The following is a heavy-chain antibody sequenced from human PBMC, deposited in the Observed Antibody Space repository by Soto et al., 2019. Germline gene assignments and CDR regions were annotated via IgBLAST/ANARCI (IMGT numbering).Heavy chain of an antibody. CDR1: GGSISSGSYY. Sequence: SETLSLTCPVSGGSISSGSYYWDWIRQPRGKWLEWIGSVSYRGNTYYNPSLKSRVTTSVDTSQNQFSLKLYSVTAADTALYYCARHKDTSRRYLLPEYWGQVPLVTV. V-gene: IGHV4-39*01. J-gene: IGHJ4*02. CDR3: ARHKDTSRRYLLPEY. D-gene: IGHD6-13*01. CDR2: VSYRGNT.